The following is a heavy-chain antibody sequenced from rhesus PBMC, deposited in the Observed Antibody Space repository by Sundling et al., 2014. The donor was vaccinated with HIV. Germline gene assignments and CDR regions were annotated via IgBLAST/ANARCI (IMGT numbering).Heavy chain of an antibody. D-gene: IGHD5-42*01. CDR1: GGSISGGSG. CDR3: ARERGSRVDF. CDR2: IYGSGSST. Sequence: QVQLQESGPGLVKPSESLSLTCAVSGGSISGGSGWGWIRQPPGKGLEWIGYIYGSGSSTNYNPSLKRRVTISTDTSNNQFSLNLISVTAADTAVYYCARERGSRVDFWGQGVLVTVSS. V-gene: IGHV4-127*01. J-gene: IGHJ4*01.